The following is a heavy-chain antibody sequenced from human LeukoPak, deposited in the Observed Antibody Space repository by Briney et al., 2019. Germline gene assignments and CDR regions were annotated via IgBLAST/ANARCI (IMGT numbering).Heavy chain of an antibody. CDR2: IYCSGST. J-gene: IGHJ3*02. CDR3: ARDSGWDLDCSSTSCYAI. V-gene: IGHV4-59*01. Sequence: SETLSLTCTVSGGSISSYYWSWIRQPPGKGLEWIGYIYCSGSTNYNPSLKSRVTISVDTSKNQFSLKLSSVTAADTAVYYCARDSGWDLDCSSTSCYAIWGQGTMVTVSS. CDR1: GGSISSYY. D-gene: IGHD2-2*01.